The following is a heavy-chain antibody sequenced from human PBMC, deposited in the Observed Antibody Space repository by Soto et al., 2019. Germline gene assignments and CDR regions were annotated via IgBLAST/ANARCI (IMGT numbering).Heavy chain of an antibody. CDR3: ASTMITMGGVIVIEY. CDR1: GDSISSGDYY. J-gene: IGHJ4*02. V-gene: IGHV4-30-4*01. Sequence: SETLSLTCTVSGDSISSGDYYWSWIRQPPGKGLEWIGNIYYSGSTYYNPSLKSRGTISADTSKNQFSLKLSSVTATDTAVYYCASTMITMGGVIVIEYWGQGXLVTVSS. D-gene: IGHD3-16*02. CDR2: IYYSGST.